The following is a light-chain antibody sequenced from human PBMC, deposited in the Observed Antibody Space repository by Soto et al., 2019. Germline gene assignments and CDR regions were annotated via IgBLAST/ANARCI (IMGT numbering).Light chain of an antibody. Sequence: EIVLTQYPGRLALSPGEGATLSCRASSYLGWYEQKPGQAPRLLIYGASTRANGMPIRFSGRGSGTEFTLTIRRLQSDDCAVYYCQQYYNWPTFGQGTRLEIK. CDR2: GAS. CDR1: SY. V-gene: IGKV3-15*01. J-gene: IGKJ5*01. CDR3: QQYYNWPT.